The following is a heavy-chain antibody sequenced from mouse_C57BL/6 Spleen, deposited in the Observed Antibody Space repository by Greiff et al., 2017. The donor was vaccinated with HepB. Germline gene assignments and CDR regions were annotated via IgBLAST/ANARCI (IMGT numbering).Heavy chain of an antibody. J-gene: IGHJ4*01. CDR1: GYTFTSYW. V-gene: IGHV1-50*01. Sequence: QVQLKQPGAELVKPGASVKLSCKASGYTFTSYWMQWVKQRPGQGLEWIGEIDPSDSYTNYNQKFKGKATLTVDTSSSTAYMQLSSLTSEDSAVYYCARSNPVGSMDYWGQGTSVTVSS. CDR2: IDPSDSYT. CDR3: ARSNPVGSMDY.